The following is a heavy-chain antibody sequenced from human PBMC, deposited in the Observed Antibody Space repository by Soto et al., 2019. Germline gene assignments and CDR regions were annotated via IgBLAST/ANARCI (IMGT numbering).Heavy chain of an antibody. V-gene: IGHV4-4*02. CDR3: ARGDYYRGVH. Sequence: QVQLQESGPGLVKPSGTLSLTCAVSGGSVNTDYWWSWVRQPPGKGLEWIGEVHRSAGTNYIQSPASRPPMSGDKPGNRVSLEMALVAAADRAGNYCARGDYYRGVHWAQGTMVTVPS. D-gene: IGHD3-3*01. CDR2: VHRSAGT. J-gene: IGHJ4*02. CDR1: GGSVNTDYW.